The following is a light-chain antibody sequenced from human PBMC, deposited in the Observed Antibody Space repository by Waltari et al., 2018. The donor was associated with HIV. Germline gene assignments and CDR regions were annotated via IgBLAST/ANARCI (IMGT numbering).Light chain of an antibody. V-gene: IGKV3-20*01. CDR1: QSVSSSY. CDR3: QQYNKWPKT. CDR2: GTS. Sequence: EIVLTQSPGTLSLSPGERATLSCRASQSVSSSYLAWYQQKRGQAPRFLIHGTSNRATGIPVRFSGSGSGTDFTLTISRLEPEDFAVYYCQQYNKWPKTFGQGTKVEIK. J-gene: IGKJ1*01.